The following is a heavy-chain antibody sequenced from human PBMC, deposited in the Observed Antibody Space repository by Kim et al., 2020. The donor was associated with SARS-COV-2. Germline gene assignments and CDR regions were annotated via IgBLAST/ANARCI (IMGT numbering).Heavy chain of an antibody. D-gene: IGHD2-15*01. V-gene: IGHV3-30*04. Sequence: GGSLRLSCAASGFTFSSYAMHWVRQAPGKGLEWVAVISYDGSNKYYADSVKGRFTISRDNSKNTLYLQMNSLRAEDTAVYYCARDEDIVVVVAATEKFSRYYGMDDWGQGTTVTVSS. CDR3: ARDEDIVVVVAATEKFSRYYGMDD. CDR1: GFTFSSYA. J-gene: IGHJ6*02. CDR2: ISYDGSNK.